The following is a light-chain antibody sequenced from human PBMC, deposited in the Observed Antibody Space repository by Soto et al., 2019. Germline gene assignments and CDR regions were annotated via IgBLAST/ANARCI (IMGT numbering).Light chain of an antibody. CDR2: GNT. Sequence: QSVLTQPPSVSGAPGQRVTISCTGSSSNIGAGYDVHWYQQLPGTAPKLLIYGNTNRPSGVPDRFSGSKSGTSASLAITGLQDEDEADDYCQSYDSSLSIYVFGTGTKLTVL. V-gene: IGLV1-40*01. CDR3: QSYDSSLSIYV. CDR1: SSNIGAGYD. J-gene: IGLJ1*01.